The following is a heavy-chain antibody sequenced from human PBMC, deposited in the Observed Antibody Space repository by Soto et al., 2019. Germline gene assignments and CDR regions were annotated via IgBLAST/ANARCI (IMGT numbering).Heavy chain of an antibody. D-gene: IGHD3-10*01. CDR1: GGSISSSSYY. CDR3: ARSPITMVRGDPWFDP. J-gene: IGHJ5*02. V-gene: IGHV4-39*01. Sequence: PSETLSLTCTVSGGSISSSSYYWGWIRQPPGKGLEWIGSIYYSGSTYYNPPLKSRVTISVDTSKNQFSLKLSSVTAADTAVYYCARSPITMVRGDPWFDPWGQGTLVTVSS. CDR2: IYYSGST.